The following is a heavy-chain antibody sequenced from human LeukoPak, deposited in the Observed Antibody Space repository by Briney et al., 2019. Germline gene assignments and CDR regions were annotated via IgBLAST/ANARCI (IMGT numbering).Heavy chain of an antibody. V-gene: IGHV3-33*01. D-gene: IGHD2-15*01. CDR2: IWYYGNNK. CDR1: GFTFSHYG. Sequence: GGSLRLSCAASGFTFSHYGMHWVRQAPGKGLDWVAVIWYYGNNKYYADSVKGRFTISRDNSKNTLYLQMNSLRAEDTALYYCARDRGSGTEYFDYWGQGTLVTVYS. J-gene: IGHJ4*02. CDR3: ARDRGSGTEYFDY.